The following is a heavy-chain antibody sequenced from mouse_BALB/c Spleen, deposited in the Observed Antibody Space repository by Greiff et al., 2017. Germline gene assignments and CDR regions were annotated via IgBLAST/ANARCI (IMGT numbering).Heavy chain of an antibody. CDR1: GFTFSSFG. Sequence: EVQRVESGGGLVQPGGSRKLSCAASGFTFSSFGMHWVRQAPEKGLEWVAYISSGSSTIYYADTVKGRFTISRDNPKNTLFLQMTSLRSEDTAMYYCASDDGSYGYWGQGTTLTVSS. V-gene: IGHV5-17*02. J-gene: IGHJ2*01. CDR3: ASDDGSYGY. D-gene: IGHD1-1*02. CDR2: ISSGSSTI.